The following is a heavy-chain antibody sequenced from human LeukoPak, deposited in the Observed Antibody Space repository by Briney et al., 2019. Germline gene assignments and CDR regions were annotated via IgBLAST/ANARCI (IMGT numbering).Heavy chain of an antibody. CDR2: INNDGGGA. J-gene: IGHJ5*02. V-gene: IGHV3-74*01. CDR3: ARDVPHNWFDT. CDR1: GITFGNNW. Sequence: GGSLRLSCAASGITFGNNWMHWVRQGPGKGLVWISRINNDGGGAIYADSVKGRSTVSRDNAKNTLYLQMNSLRAEDTAVYYCARDVPHNWFDTWGQGTLVTVSS.